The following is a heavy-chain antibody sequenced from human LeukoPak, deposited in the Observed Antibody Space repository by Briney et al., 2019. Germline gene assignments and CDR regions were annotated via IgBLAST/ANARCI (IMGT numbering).Heavy chain of an antibody. V-gene: IGHV3-43D*03. D-gene: IGHD2-21*02. CDR3: AKGRLVVTAINS. CDR1: GFTFDDYA. J-gene: IGHJ4*02. CDR2: SWDGGIT. Sequence: SGGSLRLSCAASGFTFDDYAMHWVRQAPGKGLEWVSLSWDGGITYYEDSVKGRFTISRDNSKNSLYLQMNSLRAEDTAIYYCAKGRLVVTAINSWGQGTLVTVSS.